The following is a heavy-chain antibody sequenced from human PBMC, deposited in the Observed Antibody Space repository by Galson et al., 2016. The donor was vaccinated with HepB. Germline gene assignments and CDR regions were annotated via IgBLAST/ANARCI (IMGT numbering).Heavy chain of an antibody. Sequence: SLRLSCAASGFTVYGNYMSWVRQAPGKGLEWVSMIYSRGDTYYADSVTGRFTISRDFSKNTVSLQIDSLTAEDTALYYCARVVGFWNGYSYLFHGLDVWGQGTTVTVSS. CDR3: ARVVGFWNGYSYLFHGLDV. D-gene: IGHD3-3*01. CDR1: GFTVYGNY. V-gene: IGHV3-53*01. CDR2: IYSRGDT. J-gene: IGHJ6*02.